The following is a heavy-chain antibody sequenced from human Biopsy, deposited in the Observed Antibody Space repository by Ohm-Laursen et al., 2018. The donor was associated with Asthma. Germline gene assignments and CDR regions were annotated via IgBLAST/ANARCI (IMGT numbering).Heavy chain of an antibody. CDR3: ARVASYGDVYFGIDV. CDR1: GASITSSAYY. V-gene: IGHV4-39*06. Sequence: SETLSLTCTVSGASITSSAYYWGWIRQPPGKGLEWIGSMYYGETTYYSPSLKSRVTTSVDTSKNQFPLILSSLTAADTAVYFCARVASYGDVYFGIDVWGPGTTVSVS. D-gene: IGHD4-17*01. CDR2: MYYGETT. J-gene: IGHJ6*02.